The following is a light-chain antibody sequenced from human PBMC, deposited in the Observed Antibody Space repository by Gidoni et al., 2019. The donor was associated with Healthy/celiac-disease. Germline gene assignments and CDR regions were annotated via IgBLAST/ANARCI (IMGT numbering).Light chain of an antibody. J-gene: IGLJ3*02. Sequence: QSVLTQPPQVSGAPGQRVTISCTGSSSTIGAGYDVHWYQQLPGTAPKLLIYGNSNRPSGVPDRFSGSKSGTSASLAITGLQAGDEADYYCQSYDSSLSGFGVFGGGTKLTVL. CDR3: QSYDSSLSGFGV. CDR2: GNS. V-gene: IGLV1-40*01. CDR1: SSTIGAGYD.